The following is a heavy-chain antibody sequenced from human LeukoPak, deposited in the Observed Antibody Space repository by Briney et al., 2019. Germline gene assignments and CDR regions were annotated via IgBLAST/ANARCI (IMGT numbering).Heavy chain of an antibody. Sequence: PSETLSLTCAVYGGSFSGYYWSWIRQPPGKGLEWIGEINNSGSTNYNPSLKSRVTISVDTSKNQFSLKLSSVTAADTAVYYCARLRRSNIVVVPAPRGRFDPWGQGTLVTVSS. V-gene: IGHV4-34*01. D-gene: IGHD2-2*01. CDR3: ARLRRSNIVVVPAPRGRFDP. CDR1: GGSFSGYY. CDR2: INNSGST. J-gene: IGHJ5*02.